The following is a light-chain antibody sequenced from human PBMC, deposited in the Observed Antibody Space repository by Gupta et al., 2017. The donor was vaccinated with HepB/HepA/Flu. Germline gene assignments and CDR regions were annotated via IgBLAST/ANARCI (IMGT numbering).Light chain of an antibody. V-gene: IGKV3D-20*01. CDR1: QSVSSSY. Sequence: EIVLTQSPATLSLSPGERATLSCGASQSVSSSYLAWYQQKPGPAPRLLIYDASSRATGIPDRFSGSGSGTDFTLTISRLEPEDFAVYYCQKDGSSPLTFGTGTKVEIK. CDR3: QKDGSSPLT. J-gene: IGKJ4*01. CDR2: DAS.